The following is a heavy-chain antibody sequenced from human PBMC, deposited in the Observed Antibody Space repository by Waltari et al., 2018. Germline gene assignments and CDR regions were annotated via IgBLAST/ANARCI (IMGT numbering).Heavy chain of an antibody. D-gene: IGHD3-10*01. Sequence: EVQLVESGGHLIQPGGSRRLSWAVSGFTVTSNERSCVRQAPGKGLEWVSVIYSGGSTYYADSVKGRFTISRDNSKNTLYLQMNSLRAEDTAVYYCARVYGSGSYPIDYWGQGTLVTVSS. CDR2: IYSGGST. J-gene: IGHJ4*02. CDR1: GFTVTSNE. V-gene: IGHV3-53*01. CDR3: ARVYGSGSYPIDY.